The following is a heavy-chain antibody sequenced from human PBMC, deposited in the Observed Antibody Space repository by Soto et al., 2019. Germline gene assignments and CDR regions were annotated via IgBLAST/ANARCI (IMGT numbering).Heavy chain of an antibody. CDR3: ARGLAAPPRNYYYYYYMDV. Sequence: SETLSLTCTVSGGSISSSSYYWGWIRQPPGKGLEWIGSIYYSGSTYYNPSLKSRVTISVDTSKNQFSLKLSSVTAADTAVYYCARGLAAPPRNYYYYYYMDVWGKGTTVTVSS. D-gene: IGHD6-6*01. CDR1: GGSISSSSYY. V-gene: IGHV4-39*01. CDR2: IYYSGST. J-gene: IGHJ6*03.